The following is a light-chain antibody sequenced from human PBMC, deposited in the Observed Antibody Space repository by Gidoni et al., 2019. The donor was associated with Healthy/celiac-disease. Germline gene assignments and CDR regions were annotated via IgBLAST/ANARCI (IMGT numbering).Light chain of an antibody. CDR3: QQSYSTPRT. CDR2: AAS. V-gene: IGKV1-39*01. J-gene: IGKJ4*01. Sequence: DIQKTQSPSSLSASVGDRVTITCRASQSISSYLNWYQQKPGKAPKLLIYAASSLQSGVPSRFSGSGSGTDFTLTISSLQPEDFATYYCQQSYSTPRTFGGGTKVEIK. CDR1: QSISSY.